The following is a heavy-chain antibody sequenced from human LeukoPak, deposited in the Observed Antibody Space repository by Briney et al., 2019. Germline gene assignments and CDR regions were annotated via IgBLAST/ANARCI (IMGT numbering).Heavy chain of an antibody. CDR1: GYTFTDYS. CDR3: ARDIGYGDYAGQDY. V-gene: IGHV1-2*02. D-gene: IGHD4-17*01. CDR2: INPNSGGT. J-gene: IGHJ4*02. Sequence: ASVKVSCKASGYTFTDYSMHWVRQAPGQGLEWMGWINPNSGGTNYAQKFQGRVTMTRDTSISTAYMELSRLRSDDMAVYYCARDIGYGDYAGQDYWGQGTLVTVSS.